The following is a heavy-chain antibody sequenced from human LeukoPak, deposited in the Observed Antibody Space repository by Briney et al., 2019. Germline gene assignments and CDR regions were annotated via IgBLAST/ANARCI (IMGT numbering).Heavy chain of an antibody. J-gene: IGHJ3*02. V-gene: IGHV4-59*01. CDR1: GGSISSYY. Sequence: KSSETLSLTCTVSGGSISSYYWSWIRQPPGKGLEWIGYIYYSGSTNYNPSLKSRVTISVDTSKNQFSLKLSSVTAADTAVYYCAMSTVTTDDAFDIWGQGTMVTVSS. D-gene: IGHD4-17*01. CDR2: IYYSGST. CDR3: AMSTVTTDDAFDI.